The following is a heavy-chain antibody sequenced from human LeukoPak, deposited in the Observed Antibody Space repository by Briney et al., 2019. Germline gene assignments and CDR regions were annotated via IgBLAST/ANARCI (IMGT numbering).Heavy chain of an antibody. J-gene: IGHJ6*03. CDR1: YY. Sequence: YYMTWIRQPPGKGLEWIGSIYYSGSRAYNSSLKSRVTMSVDTSRNQFSLNLSSVTAADTAVYYCARQWVSYYYYMDVWGKGATVTVSS. CDR2: IYYSGSR. V-gene: IGHV4-39*01. D-gene: IGHD1-26*01. CDR3: ARQWVSYYYYMDV.